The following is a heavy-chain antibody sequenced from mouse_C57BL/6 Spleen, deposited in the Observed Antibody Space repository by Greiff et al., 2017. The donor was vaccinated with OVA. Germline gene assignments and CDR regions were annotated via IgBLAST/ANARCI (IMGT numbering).Heavy chain of an antibody. CDR3: ARHYGSRDYAMDY. D-gene: IGHD1-1*01. J-gene: IGHJ4*01. V-gene: IGHV3-6*01. Sequence: DVQLQESGPGLVKPSQSLSLTCSVTGYSITSGYYWNWIRQFPGNKLEWMGYISYDGSNNYNPSLKNRISITRDTSKNQFFLKLNSVTTEDTATYYCARHYGSRDYAMDYWGQGTSVTVSS. CDR2: ISYDGSN. CDR1: GYSITSGYY.